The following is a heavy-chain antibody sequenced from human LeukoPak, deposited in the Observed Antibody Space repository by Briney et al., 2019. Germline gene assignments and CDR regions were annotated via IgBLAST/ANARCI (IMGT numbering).Heavy chain of an antibody. CDR1: GGSITDYY. Sequence: SETLSPTCTVSGGSITDYYWSWIRQPPGKGLECIGYIYYSGSTYYSPSLKSRVAISVDTSKNRFSLKLSSVTAADTAVYYCANYCSSSSCHTRRAFDIWGQGTMVTVSS. CDR3: ANYCSSSSCHTRRAFDI. CDR2: IYYSGST. D-gene: IGHD2-2*02. J-gene: IGHJ3*02. V-gene: IGHV4-59*04.